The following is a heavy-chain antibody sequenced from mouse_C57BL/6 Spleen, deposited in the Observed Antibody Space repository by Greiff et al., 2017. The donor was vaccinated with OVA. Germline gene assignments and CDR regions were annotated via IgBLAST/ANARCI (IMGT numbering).Heavy chain of an antibody. CDR1: GYTFTSYG. CDR2: IYPRSGNT. CDR3: ASLSGRRY. V-gene: IGHV1-81*01. Sequence: QVQLQQSGAELARPGASVKLSCKASGYTFTSYGISWVKQRTGQGLEWIGEIYPRSGNTYYNEKFKGKATLTADKSSSTAYMELRSLTSEDSAVYFCASLSGRRYWGEGTPLTVSA. J-gene: IGHJ2*01. D-gene: IGHD4-1*01.